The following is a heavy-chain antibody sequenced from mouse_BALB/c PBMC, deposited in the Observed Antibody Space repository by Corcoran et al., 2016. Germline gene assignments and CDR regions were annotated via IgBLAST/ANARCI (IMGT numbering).Heavy chain of an antibody. J-gene: IGHJ3*01. CDR2: MNPNYDST. Sequence: EVQLQQFGAELVKPGASVKISCKASGYTFTDYNMDWVKQSHGKSLEGIGDMNPNYDSTSYNKKFKGKATLTVDKASSTAYMEMRSLPSEDTAVYDSARSVWEGWCADWGQGTLVTVSA. CDR1: GYTFTDYN. CDR3: ARSVWEGWCAD. V-gene: IGHV1-18*01. D-gene: IGHD4-1*01.